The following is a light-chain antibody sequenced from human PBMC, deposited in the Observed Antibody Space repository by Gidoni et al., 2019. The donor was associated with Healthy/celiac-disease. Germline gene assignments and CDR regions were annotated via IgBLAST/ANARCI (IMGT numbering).Light chain of an antibody. CDR1: QSISSY. Sequence: IQMTQPPSSLSASVGDRVTITCRASQSISSYLNWYQQKPGKAPKLLIYAASSLQSGVPSRFSGSGSGTDFTLTISSLQPEDFATYYCQQSYSTPMYTFGQXTKLEIK. V-gene: IGKV1-39*01. CDR2: AAS. CDR3: QQSYSTPMYT. J-gene: IGKJ2*01.